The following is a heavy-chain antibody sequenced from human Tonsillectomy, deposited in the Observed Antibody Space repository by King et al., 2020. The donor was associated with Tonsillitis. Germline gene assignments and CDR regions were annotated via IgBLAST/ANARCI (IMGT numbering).Heavy chain of an antibody. J-gene: IGHJ2*01. CDR3: ARGRYFDL. V-gene: IGHV4-59*12. Sequence: QLQESGPGLVKPSETLSLTCTVSGGSISSNYWSWIRQPPGAGLEWIGDIYYTGSTNYNPSLKSRVTISVDTSKNQFSLKLTSVTAADTAVYYCARGRYFDLWGRGTLVTVAS. CDR2: IYYTGST. CDR1: GGSISSNY.